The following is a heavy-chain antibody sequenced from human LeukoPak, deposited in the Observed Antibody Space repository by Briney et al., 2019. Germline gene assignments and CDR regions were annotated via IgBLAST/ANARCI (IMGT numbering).Heavy chain of an antibody. CDR2: FYTAAKT. D-gene: IGHD2-2*01. CDR3: ATSPTQVDCTSTSCREYLPH. V-gene: IGHV4-4*07. Sequence: SETLSLTCSVSGGSINNYYCSWIRQPAGKGLEWIGRFYTAAKTDYNPSLKSRITLSLDTSKNQFSLQLNSVTAADTAVYYCATSPTQVDCTSTSCREYLPHWGQGTLVTVSP. J-gene: IGHJ1*01. CDR1: GGSINNYY.